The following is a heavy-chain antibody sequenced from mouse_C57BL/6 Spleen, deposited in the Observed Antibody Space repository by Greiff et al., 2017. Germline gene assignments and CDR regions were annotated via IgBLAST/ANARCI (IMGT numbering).Heavy chain of an antibody. Sequence: HLPPPFPELVKPGASVKLSCKASGYTFTSYWMHWVKQRPGQGLEWIGNINPSNGGTNYNEKFKSKATLTVDKSSSTAYMQLSSLTSEDSAVYYCARDYYSNPYYAMDYWGQGTSVTVSS. CDR2: INPSNGGT. CDR1: GYTFTSYW. V-gene: IGHV1-53*01. J-gene: IGHJ4*01. D-gene: IGHD2-5*01. CDR3: ARDYYSNPYYAMDY.